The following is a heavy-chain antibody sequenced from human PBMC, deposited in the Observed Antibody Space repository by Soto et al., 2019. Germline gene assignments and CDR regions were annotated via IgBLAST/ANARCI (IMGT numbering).Heavy chain of an antibody. V-gene: IGHV3-11*01. Sequence: GGSLRLSCAASGFTFSDYYMSWIRQAPGRGLEWVSYISTRGTIIDYADSVKGRFTISRDNAKNPLFLQMNSLRAEDTAVYYCAREGVAFDYWAQGTLVTVSS. CDR3: AREGVAFDY. CDR2: ISTRGTII. J-gene: IGHJ4*02. CDR1: GFTFSDYY. D-gene: IGHD5-12*01.